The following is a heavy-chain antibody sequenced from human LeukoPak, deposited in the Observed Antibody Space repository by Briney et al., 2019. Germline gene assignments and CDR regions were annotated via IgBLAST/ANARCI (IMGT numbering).Heavy chain of an antibody. CDR2: IYTSGST. J-gene: IGHJ6*03. D-gene: IGHD6-19*01. CDR3: ARVGVVAGTAWGYYYYYYMDV. CDR1: GGSISSYY. V-gene: IGHV4-4*07. Sequence: SETLSLTCTVSGGSISSYYWSWIRQPAGKGLEWIGRIYTSGSTNYNPSLKSRVTMSVDTSKNQFSLKLSSVTAADTAVYYCARVGVVAGTAWGYYYYYYMDVWGKGTTVTVSS.